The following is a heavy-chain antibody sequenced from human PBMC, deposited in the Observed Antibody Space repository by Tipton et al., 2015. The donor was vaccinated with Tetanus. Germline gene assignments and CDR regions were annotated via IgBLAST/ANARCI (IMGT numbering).Heavy chain of an antibody. Sequence: GSLRLSCAASGFSVSNNHMNWVRQAPGKGLEWVSVVYGAGSTDYADSVQGRFTLYRDNSKNILYLQLSNLGADDAAVYYCTRGRPLTGNYYQYYMDVWGKGTTVTVSS. D-gene: IGHD3-9*01. V-gene: IGHV3-53*01. CDR3: TRGRPLTGNYYQYYMDV. CDR1: GFSVSNNH. CDR2: VYGAGST. J-gene: IGHJ6*03.